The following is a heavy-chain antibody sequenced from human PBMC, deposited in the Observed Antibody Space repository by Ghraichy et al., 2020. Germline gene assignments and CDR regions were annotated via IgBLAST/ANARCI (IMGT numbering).Heavy chain of an antibody. J-gene: IGHJ4*02. CDR3: ARTFILYSSGWYYFDY. D-gene: IGHD6-19*01. CDR2: IYYSGST. Sequence: SETLSLTCTVSGGSISSYYWSWIRQPPGKGLEWIGYIYYSGSTNYNPSLKSRVTISVDTSKNQFSLKLSSVTAADTAVYYCARTFILYSSGWYYFDYWGQGTLVTVSS. V-gene: IGHV4-59*01. CDR1: GGSISSYY.